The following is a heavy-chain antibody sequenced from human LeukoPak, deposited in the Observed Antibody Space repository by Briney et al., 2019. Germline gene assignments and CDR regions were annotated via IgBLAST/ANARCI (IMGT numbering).Heavy chain of an antibody. CDR3: ASTIGSAGTQY. CDR1: GFTFSSYG. Sequence: PGRSLRLSCAASGFTFSSYGMHWVRQAPGKGLEWVAVISYDGSNKYYADSVKGRFTISRDNAKNRLYLQMNSLGAEDTAVYYCASTIGSAGTQYWGQGTLVTVSS. D-gene: IGHD6-13*01. CDR2: ISYDGSNK. V-gene: IGHV3-30*03. J-gene: IGHJ4*02.